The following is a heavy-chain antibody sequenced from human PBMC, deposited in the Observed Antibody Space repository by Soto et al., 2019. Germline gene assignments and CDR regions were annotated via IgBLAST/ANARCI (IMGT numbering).Heavy chain of an antibody. V-gene: IGHV1-69*01. CDR1: GGTFSSYA. CDR2: IIPIFGTA. Sequence: QVQLVQSGAEVKKPGSSVKVSCKASGGTFSSYAISWVRQAPGQGLEWMGGIIPIFGTANYAQKFQGRVTITADESTSTAYMKLSSLSSEYTAVYYCARSSITLVRGVSHYGMDVWGQGTTVTVSS. CDR3: ARSSITLVRGVSHYGMDV. D-gene: IGHD3-10*01. J-gene: IGHJ6*02.